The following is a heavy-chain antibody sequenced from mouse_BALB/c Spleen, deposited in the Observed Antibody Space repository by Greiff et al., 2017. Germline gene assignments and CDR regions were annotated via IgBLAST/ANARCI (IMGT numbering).Heavy chain of an antibody. CDR3: ARGIHYGNYPYAMDY. J-gene: IGHJ4*01. V-gene: IGHV1-14*01. D-gene: IGHD2-1*01. CDR2: INPYNDGT. CDR1: GYTFTSYV. Sequence: EVQLQQSGPELVKPGASVKMSCKASGYTFTSYVMHWVKQKPGQGLEWIGYINPYNDGTKYNEKFKGKATLTSDKSSSTAYMELSSLTSEDSAVYYCARGIHYGNYPYAMDYWGQGTSVTVSS.